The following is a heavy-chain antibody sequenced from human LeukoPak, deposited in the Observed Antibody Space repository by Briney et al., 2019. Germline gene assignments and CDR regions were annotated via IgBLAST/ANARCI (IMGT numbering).Heavy chain of an antibody. CDR1: GFTFSDYY. D-gene: IGHD3-10*02. CDR3: AKELDTMFFDY. J-gene: IGHJ4*02. Sequence: GGSLRLSCAASGFTFSDYYMSWIRQAPGKGLEWVSYISSSGSTIYYADSLKGRFTISRDNAKNSLYLQMNSPTTDDTAFYFCAKELDTMFFDYWGQGALVTVSS. CDR2: ISSSGSTI. V-gene: IGHV3-11*01.